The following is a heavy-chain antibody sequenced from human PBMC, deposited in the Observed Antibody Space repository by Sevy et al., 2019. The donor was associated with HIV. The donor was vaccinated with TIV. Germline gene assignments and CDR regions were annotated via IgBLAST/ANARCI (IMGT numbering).Heavy chain of an antibody. V-gene: IGHV3-49*03. CDR2: IRRKDYGGAT. D-gene: IGHD3-22*01. J-gene: IGHJ4*02. Sequence: GGSLRLSCTGSAFTFGDYARSWFRQAPGMGLEWVGFIRRKDYGGATEYAASGKGRFTISRDDSKTIADLQMKSLKTEDTAVYYCTRGYYYDSSGYSDYWGQGTLVTVSS. CDR1: AFTFGDYA. CDR3: TRGYYYDSSGYSDY.